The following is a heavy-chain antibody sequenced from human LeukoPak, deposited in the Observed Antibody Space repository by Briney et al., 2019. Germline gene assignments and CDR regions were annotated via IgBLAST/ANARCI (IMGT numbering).Heavy chain of an antibody. V-gene: IGHV3-23*01. CDR1: GFTSSSYA. J-gene: IGHJ5*01. Sequence: GVSLRLSCAASGFTSSSYAMSWVRQAPGKGLEWVSTITGGGSTTYYADSVKGRFTISRDNSKNTLYLQMNSLRAEDTALYYCARESPVAATGRSWFDSWGQGTLVTVSS. D-gene: IGHD6-13*01. CDR2: ITGGGSTT. CDR3: ARESPVAATGRSWFDS.